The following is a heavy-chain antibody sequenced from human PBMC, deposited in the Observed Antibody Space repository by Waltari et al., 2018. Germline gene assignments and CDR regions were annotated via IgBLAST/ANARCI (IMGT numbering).Heavy chain of an antibody. CDR2: IDPSDSET. V-gene: IGHV5-10-1*03. CDR1: VYSFTNYW. Sequence: EVHLVQSGAEVKKPGESLKISCKGSVYSFTNYWINWVRQMPGKGLEWMGRIDPSDSETNYSPSFQGHVTISADKSTNTAYLQWSTLKASDTAMYYCARGVGSPGDFWGQGTLVTVSS. J-gene: IGHJ4*02. CDR3: ARGVGSPGDF. D-gene: IGHD2-8*01.